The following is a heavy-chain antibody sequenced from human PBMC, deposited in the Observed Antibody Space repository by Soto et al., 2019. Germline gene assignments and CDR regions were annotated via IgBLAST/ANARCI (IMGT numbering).Heavy chain of an antibody. CDR3: ARTLSTGGDDY. J-gene: IGHJ4*02. D-gene: IGHD6-19*01. V-gene: IGHV4-59*01. Sequence: SETLSLTCSVSGGSISGYYWTWIQQPPGKGLEWIGSIYYIGTTNYNPSLESRVTISVDSSKNQFSLKLSSVTDVHTAVYYCARTLSTGGDDYWGQGTLVTV. CDR1: GGSISGYY. CDR2: IYYIGTT.